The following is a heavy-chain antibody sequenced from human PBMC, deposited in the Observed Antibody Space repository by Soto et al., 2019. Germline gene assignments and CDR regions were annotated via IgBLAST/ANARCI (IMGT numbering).Heavy chain of an antibody. V-gene: IGHV4-30-4*08. CDR1: GASINSGGYY. J-gene: IGHJ4*02. CDR3: ARVPFYAPSGSYYIDY. Sequence: QVQLQESGPGLVKPSQTLSLTCTVSGASINSGGYYWSWIRQLPGKGLEWIGYIYYSGSTYYNPSLKSRVTISVDTSKKQFSLKLSSVTAADTAVYYCARVPFYAPSGSYYIDYWGQGTLVTVSS. D-gene: IGHD1-26*01. CDR2: IYYSGST.